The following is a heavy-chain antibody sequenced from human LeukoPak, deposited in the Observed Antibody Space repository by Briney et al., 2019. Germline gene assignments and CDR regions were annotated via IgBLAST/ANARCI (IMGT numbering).Heavy chain of an antibody. V-gene: IGHV4-61*02. D-gene: IGHD4-17*01. J-gene: IGHJ5*02. Sequence: PSETLSLTCTVSGGSISSGSYYWSWIRQPAGKGLEWIGRIYTSGSTNYNPSLKSRVTISVDTSKNQFSLKLSSVTAADTAVYYCARLPNPALRRGTWFDPWGQGTLVTVSS. CDR3: ARLPNPALRRGTWFDP. CDR1: GGSISSGSYY. CDR2: IYTSGST.